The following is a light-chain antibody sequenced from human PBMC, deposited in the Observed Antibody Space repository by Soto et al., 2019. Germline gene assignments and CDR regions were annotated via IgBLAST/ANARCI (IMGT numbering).Light chain of an antibody. CDR2: AAS. Sequence: IQMTHSPSSLSASVGDRVTITCRASQGIRNDLGWYQQKPGKAPKLLIHAASSLQSGVPSRFSGSGSGTDFTLTISSLQPEDFATYYCQQAYSFPTFGGGTKVDI. CDR1: QGIRND. J-gene: IGKJ4*01. V-gene: IGKV1-6*01. CDR3: QQAYSFPT.